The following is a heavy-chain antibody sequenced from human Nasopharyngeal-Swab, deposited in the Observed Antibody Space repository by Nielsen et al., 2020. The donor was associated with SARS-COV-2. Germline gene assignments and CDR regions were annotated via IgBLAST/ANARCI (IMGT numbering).Heavy chain of an antibody. V-gene: IGHV3-11*01. CDR1: GFTFSDYY. D-gene: IGHD6-19*01. J-gene: IGHJ5*02. Sequence: GESLKISCAASGFTFSDYYMSWIRQAPGKGLEWVSYISSSGSTIYYADSVKGRFTISRDNAKNSLYLQMNSLRAEDTAVYYCARERPGYSSGWFNWFDPWGQGTLVTVSS. CDR2: ISSSGSTI. CDR3: ARERPGYSSGWFNWFDP.